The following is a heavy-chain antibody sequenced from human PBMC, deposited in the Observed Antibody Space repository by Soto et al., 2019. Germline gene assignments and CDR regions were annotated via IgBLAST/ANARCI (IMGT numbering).Heavy chain of an antibody. V-gene: IGHV4-34*01. CDR2: INHSGST. CDR1: GGSFSGYY. CDR3: ARGRAGSSSCYRGGWVDP. J-gene: IGHJ5*02. Sequence: QVQLQQWGAGLLKPSETLSLTCAVYGGSFSGYYWSWIRQPPGKGLEWIGEINHSGSTNYNPSLKSRVTRSGDACQGLFSLKLSSVTAADTAVYYCARGRAGSSSCYRGGWVDPWGRGTQVSVCS. D-gene: IGHD6-13*01.